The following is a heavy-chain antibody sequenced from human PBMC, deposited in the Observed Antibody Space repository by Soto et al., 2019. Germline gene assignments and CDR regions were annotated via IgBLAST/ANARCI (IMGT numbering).Heavy chain of an antibody. CDR2: ISAHNGKT. CDR1: GYIFTSYG. Sequence: QAHLVQSGPEVKKPGASVKVSCKGSGYIFTSYGIAWVRQAPGQGLEWMGWISAHNGKTKYAQKFQGRVTVTRDTSTSTAYLELRSLRSDDTALYYCARGRYGDYWGQGALVTVSS. J-gene: IGHJ4*02. CDR3: ARGRYGDY. V-gene: IGHV1-18*01. D-gene: IGHD4-17*01.